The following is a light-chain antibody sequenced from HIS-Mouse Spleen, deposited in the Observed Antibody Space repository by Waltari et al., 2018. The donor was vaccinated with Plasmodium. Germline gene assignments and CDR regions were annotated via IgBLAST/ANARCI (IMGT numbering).Light chain of an antibody. J-gene: IGKJ2*01. CDR2: WAS. CDR3: QQYYSTPPYT. CDR1: QSVLYSSNNKNY. Sequence: DIVMTQSPDSLAVSLGERATINCKSSQSVLYSSNNKNYLAWYQQKPGQPPKLLNYWASTRESGVPDRFSGGGSGTDFTVTISSLQAEDVAVYYCQQYYSTPPYTFGQGTKLEIK. V-gene: IGKV4-1*01.